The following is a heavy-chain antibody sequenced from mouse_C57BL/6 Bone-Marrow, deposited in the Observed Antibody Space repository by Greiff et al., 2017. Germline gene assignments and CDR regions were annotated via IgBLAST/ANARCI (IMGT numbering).Heavy chain of an antibody. CDR2: IYPGSGST. V-gene: IGHV1-55*01. CDR1: GYTFTSYW. J-gene: IGHJ4*01. D-gene: IGHD1-1*01. CDR3: ARGPITAVVHSYAMDY. Sequence: QVQLQQPGAELVKPGASVKMSCKASGYTFTSYWITWVKQRPGQGLEWIGDIYPGSGSTNYNEKFKSKATLTVDTSSSTAYMQLSSLTSEDSAVYYCARGPITAVVHSYAMDYWGQGTSVTVSS.